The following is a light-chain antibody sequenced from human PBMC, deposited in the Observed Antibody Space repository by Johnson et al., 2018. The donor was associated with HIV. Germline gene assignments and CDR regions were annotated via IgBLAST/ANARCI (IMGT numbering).Light chain of an antibody. CDR2: DNN. V-gene: IGLV1-51*01. J-gene: IGLJ1*01. Sequence: QSVLTQPPSVSAAPGQTVTISCSGSSSNIGNNYVSWYQQLPGTVPKLLIYDNNKRPSGIPDRFSGSKSGPSATLGITGLQTGDEADYYCGTWGSGLGAVYVFGPGTKVTVL. CDR1: SSNIGNNY. CDR3: GTWGSGLGAVYV.